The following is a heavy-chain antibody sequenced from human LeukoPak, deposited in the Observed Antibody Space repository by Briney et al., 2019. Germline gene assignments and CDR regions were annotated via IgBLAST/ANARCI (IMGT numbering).Heavy chain of an antibody. D-gene: IGHD3-16*01. CDR2: ISAFNGNT. J-gene: IGHJ5*02. CDR1: GYTFTSCG. V-gene: IGHV1-18*04. CDR3: ARKKGEANWFDP. Sequence: ASVKVSCKASGYTFTSCGISWVRQAPGQGLEWMGWISAFNGNTNYAQKLQGRVTMTTDTSTSTAYMELRSLRSDDTAVYYCARKKGEANWFDPWGQGTLVTVSS.